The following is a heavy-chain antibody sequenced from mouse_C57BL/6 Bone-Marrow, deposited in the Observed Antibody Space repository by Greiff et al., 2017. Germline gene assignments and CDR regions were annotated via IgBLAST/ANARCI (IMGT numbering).Heavy chain of an antibody. V-gene: IGHV14-4*01. Sequence: EVQLQQSGAELVRPGASVKLSCTASGFNTKDDYMHWVKQRPEQGLEWIGWIDPENGDTEYASKFQGKATITADTSSNTAYLQHSSLTYEDTADYCCTVTAFITTVVGDYWGQGTTLTVSS. D-gene: IGHD1-1*01. CDR3: TVTAFITTVVGDY. CDR2: IDPENGDT. CDR1: GFNTKDDY. J-gene: IGHJ2*01.